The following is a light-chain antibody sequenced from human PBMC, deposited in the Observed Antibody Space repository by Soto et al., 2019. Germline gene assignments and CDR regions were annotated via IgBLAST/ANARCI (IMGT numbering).Light chain of an antibody. CDR1: QTVRNNY. Sequence: EFLLTQSPGTLSLSPVASATLSCRASQTVRNNYLAWYQQKPGQAPRXLIYDASSRATGIPDRFSGGGSGTDCTLTISRLEPEDVAVYYCQQYHTWPITLGGGTKVDIK. CDR3: QQYHTWPIT. CDR2: DAS. J-gene: IGKJ4*01. V-gene: IGKV3-20*01.